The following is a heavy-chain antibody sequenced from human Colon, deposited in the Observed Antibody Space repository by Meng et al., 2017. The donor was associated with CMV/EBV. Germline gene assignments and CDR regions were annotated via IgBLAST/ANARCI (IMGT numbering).Heavy chain of an antibody. D-gene: IGHD3-3*01. V-gene: IGHV1-2*02. CDR2: INPNSGGT. J-gene: IGHJ6*02. CDR3: ARVEIWSGYQPPGNYYYYYGMDV. Sequence: ASVKVSCKASGYTFTGYYMHWVRQAPGQGLEWMGWINPNSGGTNYAQKFQGRVTMTRDTCISTAYMELSRLRSDDTAVYYCARVEIWSGYQPPGNYYYYYGMDVWGQGTTVTVSS. CDR1: GYTFTGYY.